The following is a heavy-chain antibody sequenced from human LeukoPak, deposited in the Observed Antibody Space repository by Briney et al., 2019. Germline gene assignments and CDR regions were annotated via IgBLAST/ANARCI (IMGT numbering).Heavy chain of an antibody. CDR2: IYYSGNT. V-gene: IGHV4-59*06. CDR3: ARSFSYGSAFDI. Sequence: SETLSLTCTVSGGSISSYYWSWLRQHPGKGLEWVGYIYYSGNTYYNPSLKSRVTISLDTSKNQFSLKLSSVTAADTAVYFCARSFSYGSAFDIWGQGTMVAVSS. CDR1: GGSISSYY. D-gene: IGHD5-18*01. J-gene: IGHJ3*02.